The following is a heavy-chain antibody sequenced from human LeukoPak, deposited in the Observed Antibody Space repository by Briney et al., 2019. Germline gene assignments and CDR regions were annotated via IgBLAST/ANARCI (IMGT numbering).Heavy chain of an antibody. Sequence: SETLFLTCTVSGGSISSYYWSWIRQPAGKGLEWIGRIYTSGSTNYNPSLKSRVTMSVDTSKNQFSLKLSSVTAADTAVYYCARDGYYDSSGYYLPDYWGQGTLVTVSS. V-gene: IGHV4-4*07. CDR2: IYTSGST. J-gene: IGHJ4*02. D-gene: IGHD3-22*01. CDR3: ARDGYYDSSGYYLPDY. CDR1: GGSISSYY.